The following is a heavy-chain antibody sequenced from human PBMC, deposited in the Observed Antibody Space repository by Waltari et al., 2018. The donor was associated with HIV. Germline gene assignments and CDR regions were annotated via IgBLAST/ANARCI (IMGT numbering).Heavy chain of an antibody. Sequence: QVQLVQSGAEVKKPGSSVKVSCKASGGTFSSYAISWVRQAPGQGLAWMGGIMPIFGTANYAQKFQCRVTITADESTSTAYMELSSLRSEDTAVYYCARGGSGFDAFDIWGQGTMVTVSS. CDR1: GGTFSSYA. V-gene: IGHV1-69*12. J-gene: IGHJ3*02. CDR3: ARGGSGFDAFDI. CDR2: IMPIFGTA. D-gene: IGHD6-19*01.